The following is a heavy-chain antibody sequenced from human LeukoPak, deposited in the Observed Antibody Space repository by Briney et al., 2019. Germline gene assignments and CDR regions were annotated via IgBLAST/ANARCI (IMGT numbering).Heavy chain of an antibody. CDR3: ARGYNSGYYQH. D-gene: IGHD3-22*01. CDR2: INPNSGGT. Sequence: ASVKASCKASGYTFTGYYMHWVRQAPGQGLEWMGWINPNSGGTNYARKFQGRVTMTRDTSISTAYMELSRLRSDDTAVYYCARGYNSGYYQHWGQGTLVTVSS. CDR1: GYTFTGYY. V-gene: IGHV1-2*02. J-gene: IGHJ1*01.